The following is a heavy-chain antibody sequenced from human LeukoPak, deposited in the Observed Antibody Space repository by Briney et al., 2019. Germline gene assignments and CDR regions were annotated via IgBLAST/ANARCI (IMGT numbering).Heavy chain of an antibody. CDR1: GFTFGSYW. CDR2: IKEDGSQK. CDR3: VRDSGYFLFDY. Sequence: TGGSLRLSCAASGFTFGSYWMTWVRQAPGKGLEWVADIKEDGSQKYYVDSVKGRFSISRDNAKNSLYLQMNSLRAEDTAVYHCVRDSGYFLFDYWGQGSLVTVSS. D-gene: IGHD3-22*01. J-gene: IGHJ4*02. V-gene: IGHV3-7*03.